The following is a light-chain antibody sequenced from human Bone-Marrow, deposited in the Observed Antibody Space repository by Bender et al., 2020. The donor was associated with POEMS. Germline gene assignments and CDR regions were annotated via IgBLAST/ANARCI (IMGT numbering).Light chain of an antibody. V-gene: IGLV3-25*03. Sequence: SYVLTQPPSVSVGPGKTARISCEGNNIGRKSVHWYLQKPGQAPVLVIYKDRERPSGIPERFSGSGSGTVVTLTISEVQAEDDADYYCRSADSDGTYVFGNGTKVTVL. CDR1: IGRKSV. CDR2: KDR. CDR3: RSADSDGTYV. J-gene: IGLJ1*01.